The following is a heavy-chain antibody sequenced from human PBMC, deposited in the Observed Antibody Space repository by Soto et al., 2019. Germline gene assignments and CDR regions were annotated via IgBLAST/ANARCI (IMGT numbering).Heavy chain of an antibody. V-gene: IGHV3-33*01. Sequence: QVQLVESGGGVVQPGRSLRLSCAASGFTFSSYGMHWVRQAPGKGLEWVAVIWYDGSNKYYADSVEGRFTISRDNSKNTLYLQMNSLRAEDTAVYYCARDSDTAMVTLVDYWGQGTLVTVSS. CDR3: ARDSDTAMVTLVDY. D-gene: IGHD5-18*01. CDR2: IWYDGSNK. CDR1: GFTFSSYG. J-gene: IGHJ4*02.